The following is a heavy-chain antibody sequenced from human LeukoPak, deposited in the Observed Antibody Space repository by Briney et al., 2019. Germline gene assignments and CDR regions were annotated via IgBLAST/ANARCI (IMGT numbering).Heavy chain of an antibody. D-gene: IGHD2/OR15-2a*01. V-gene: IGHV4-59*08. CDR3: ARQAVIIPTGMEGPWFDP. J-gene: IGHJ5*02. CDR2: IYYAGSS. CDR1: GVSLKNYY. Sequence: SETLSLTCSVSGVSLKNYYWSWIRQPPGKGLGWIANIYYAGSSNYNPSLKSRVSLSIDASKNELSLKLTSVTAADTPIYYCARQAVIIPTGMEGPWFDPWGQGTLVAVSS.